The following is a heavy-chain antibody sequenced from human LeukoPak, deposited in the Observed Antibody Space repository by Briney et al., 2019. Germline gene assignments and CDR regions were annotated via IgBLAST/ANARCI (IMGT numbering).Heavy chain of an antibody. CDR1: GASISSYY. CDR2: IYISGST. J-gene: IGHJ4*02. D-gene: IGHD3-3*01. Sequence: SETLSLTCTVSGASISSYYWSWIRQPAGKGLEWIGRIYISGSTNYNPSLKSRVTMSVDTSKDQFSLKLSSVTAADTAVYYCARVLPYYDFWSGYFDYWGQGALVTISS. CDR3: ARVLPYYDFWSGYFDY. V-gene: IGHV4-4*07.